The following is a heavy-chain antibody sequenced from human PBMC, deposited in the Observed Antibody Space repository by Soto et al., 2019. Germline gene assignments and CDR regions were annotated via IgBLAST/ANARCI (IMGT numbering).Heavy chain of an antibody. CDR2: ISSSSSYI. CDR1: GFTCSSYS. CDR3: ARDRVGANRQKNVYYYYYMDV. J-gene: IGHJ6*03. Sequence: GGSLRLSCAASGFTCSSYSMNWVRQAPGKGLEWVSSISSSSSYIYYADSVKGRFTISRDNAKNSLYLQMNSLRAEDTAVYYCARDRVGANRQKNVYYYYYMDVWGKGTTVTVSS. V-gene: IGHV3-21*01.